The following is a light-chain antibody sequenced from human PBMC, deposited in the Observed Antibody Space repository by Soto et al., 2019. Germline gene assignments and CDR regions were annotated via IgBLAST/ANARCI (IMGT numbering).Light chain of an antibody. CDR2: DAS. J-gene: IGKJ1*01. V-gene: IGKV3D-20*01. CDR1: HSVISSY. Sequence: IAMTPSPATLSLSPGERATLSCGASHSVISSYLAWYQQKPGLAPRLLIYDASSRATGIPDRFSGSGSGTDFTLTISRLEPEDFAVYYCQQYGSSPKTFGQGTKVDIK. CDR3: QQYGSSPKT.